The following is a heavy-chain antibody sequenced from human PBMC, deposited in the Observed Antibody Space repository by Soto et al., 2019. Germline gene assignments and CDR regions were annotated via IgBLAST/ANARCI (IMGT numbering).Heavy chain of an antibody. V-gene: IGHV2-5*01. CDR3: SHRPSWGVWDSNNWFYP. D-gene: IGHD3-16*01. CDR1: GFSLSTSGVG. J-gene: IGHJ5*02. CDR2: ISWNDDK. Sequence: SGPTLVNPTQTLTLTCTFSGFSLSTSGVGVGWIRQPPGKALEWLALISWNDDKRYSPSLKSRLTITKNTSKNQVVLTMTNMDTLDTATYHCSHRPSWGVWDSNNWFYPWVQGTLFTV.